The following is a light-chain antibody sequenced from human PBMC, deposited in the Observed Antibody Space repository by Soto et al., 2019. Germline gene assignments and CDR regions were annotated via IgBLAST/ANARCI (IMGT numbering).Light chain of an antibody. V-gene: IGLV2-14*01. CDR3: SSYTSGSTPLYV. CDR2: DVS. Sequence: QSALTQPASVSGSPGQSITISCTGTSSDVGGYNYVSWYQQHPGKAPKLMIYDVSNRPSGVSNRFSGSKSGNTASLTISGRQAEDEAEYYCSSYTSGSTPLYVFGTGTKVTVL. J-gene: IGLJ1*01. CDR1: SSDVGGYNY.